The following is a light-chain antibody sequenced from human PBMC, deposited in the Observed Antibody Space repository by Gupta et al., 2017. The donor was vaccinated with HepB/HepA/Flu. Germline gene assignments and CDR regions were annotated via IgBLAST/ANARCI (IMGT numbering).Light chain of an antibody. Sequence: EIVLTQSPATLSLSPGERATLSCRASQSISSSLAWYQQKPGQAPRLLIYDASNRATGIPTRFSGSGSGTDFTLTISSLEPEDFALYYCQQRTRWPLTFGQGTRLEIK. J-gene: IGKJ5*01. CDR1: QSISSS. CDR3: QQRTRWPLT. V-gene: IGKV3-11*01. CDR2: DAS.